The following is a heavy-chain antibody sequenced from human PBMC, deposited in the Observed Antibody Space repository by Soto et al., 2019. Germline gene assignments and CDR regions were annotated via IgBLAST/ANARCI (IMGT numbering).Heavy chain of an antibody. CDR2: IYYSGST. D-gene: IGHD6-19*01. CDR3: ARDGGIAVAGIRD. J-gene: IGHJ4*02. Sequence: SETLSLTCTVSGGSISSYYWSWIRQPPGKGLEWIGYIYYSGSTNYNPSLKSRVTISVDTSKNQFSLKLSSVTAADTAVYYCARDGGIAVAGIRDWGQGTLVTVSS. CDR1: GGSISSYY. V-gene: IGHV4-59*01.